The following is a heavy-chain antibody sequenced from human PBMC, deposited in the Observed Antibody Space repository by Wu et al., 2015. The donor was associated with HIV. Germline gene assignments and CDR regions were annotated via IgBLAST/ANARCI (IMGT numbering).Heavy chain of an antibody. D-gene: IGHD3-16*02. CDR2: ISAYNGNT. Sequence: QVQLVQSGAEVKKPGASVKVSCKASGYTFTSYGISWVRQAPGQGLEWMGWISAYNGNTNYAQKLQGRVTMTTDTSTSTAYMELRSLRSDDTAVYYCARDYYDYVWGSYREPCYWGQGTLVTVSS. CDR1: GYTFTSYG. J-gene: IGHJ4*02. V-gene: IGHV1-18*01. CDR3: ARDYYDYVWGSYREPCY.